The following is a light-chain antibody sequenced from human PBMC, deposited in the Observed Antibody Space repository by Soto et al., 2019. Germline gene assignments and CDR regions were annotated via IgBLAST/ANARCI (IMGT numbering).Light chain of an antibody. CDR2: GAS. CDR1: QSVSSN. J-gene: IGKJ5*01. V-gene: IGKV3-15*01. Sequence: DIVMTQSPGILSLSPGERATLSCRASQSVSSNLAWYQQKPGQAPRLLIYGASTRATGIPARFSGSGSGTEFTLTISSLQSEDFAVYYCQQYNNWLITFGQGTRLEIK. CDR3: QQYNNWLIT.